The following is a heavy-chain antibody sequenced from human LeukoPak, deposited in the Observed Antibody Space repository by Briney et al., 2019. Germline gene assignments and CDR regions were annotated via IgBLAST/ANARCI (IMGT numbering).Heavy chain of an antibody. Sequence: ASVKVSCRASGYTFTDYYIHWVRQAPGQGHEWMGWINPDNGGTTYAQTFQGRVTITRDTSSRTVYMDLSRLRSDDTAVFYCTREARVGNWFDPWGQGTQVTVSS. CDR2: INPDNGGT. D-gene: IGHD2-2*01. CDR3: TREARVGNWFDP. V-gene: IGHV1-2*02. CDR1: GYTFTDYY. J-gene: IGHJ5*02.